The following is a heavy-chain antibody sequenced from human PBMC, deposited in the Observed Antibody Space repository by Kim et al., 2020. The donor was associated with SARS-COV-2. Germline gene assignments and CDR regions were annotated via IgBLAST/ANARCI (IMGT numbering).Heavy chain of an antibody. Sequence: SETLSLTCTVSGGSISSYYWSWIRQPPGKGLEWIGYIYYSGSTNYNPSLKSRVTISVDTSKNQFSLKLSSVTAADTAVYYCARGTYYDFWSGYSYYYYYYMDVWGKGTTVTVSS. CDR2: IYYSGST. V-gene: IGHV4-59*01. J-gene: IGHJ6*03. D-gene: IGHD3-3*01. CDR3: ARGTYYDFWSGYSYYYYYYMDV. CDR1: GGSISSYY.